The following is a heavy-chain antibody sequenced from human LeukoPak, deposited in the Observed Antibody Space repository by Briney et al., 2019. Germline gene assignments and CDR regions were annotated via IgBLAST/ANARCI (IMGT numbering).Heavy chain of an antibody. CDR3: ARATAGNPNWFDP. CDR1: GYTFTGYY. CDR2: INPNSGGT. D-gene: IGHD6-25*01. Sequence: GSVKVSCKASGYTFTGYYMHWVRQAPGQGLEWMGWINPNSGGTNYAQKFQGRVTMTRDTSISTAYMELSRLRSDDTAVYYCARATAGNPNWFDPWGQGTLVAVSS. J-gene: IGHJ5*02. V-gene: IGHV1-2*02.